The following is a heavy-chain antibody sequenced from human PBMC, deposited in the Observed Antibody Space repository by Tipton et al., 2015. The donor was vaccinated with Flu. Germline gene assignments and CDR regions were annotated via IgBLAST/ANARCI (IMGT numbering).Heavy chain of an antibody. CDR2: LYTAGSA. D-gene: IGHD1-26*01. Sequence: SLRLSCAASGFSVSNNYMNWVRQAPGKGLEWVPLLYTAGSADYANSVKGRFTISRDNAKNSLYLQMNSLRVEDTAVYYCAREDRLVGSNCFDFWGQGTLVTASS. V-gene: IGHV3-66*01. CDR1: GFSVSNNY. J-gene: IGHJ4*02. CDR3: AREDRLVGSNCFDF.